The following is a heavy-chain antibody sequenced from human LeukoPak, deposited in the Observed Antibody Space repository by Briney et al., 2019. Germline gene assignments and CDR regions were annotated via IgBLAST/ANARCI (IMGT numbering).Heavy chain of an antibody. Sequence: GASVKVSFKASGHTFTSYDINWVRQATGQGLEWMGWMNPNSGNTGYAQKFQGRVTMTRNTSISTAYMELSSLRSEDTAVYYCARGDYYDSSGYGGGDYYYYGMDVWGQGTTVTVSS. CDR1: GHTFTSYD. D-gene: IGHD3-22*01. V-gene: IGHV1-8*01. J-gene: IGHJ6*02. CDR3: ARGDYYDSSGYGGGDYYYYGMDV. CDR2: MNPNSGNT.